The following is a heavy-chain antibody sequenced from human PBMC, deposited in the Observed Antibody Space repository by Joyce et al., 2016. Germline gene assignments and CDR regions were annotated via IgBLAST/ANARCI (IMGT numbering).Heavy chain of an antibody. CDR3: ARSDWFDP. CDR1: GFTFSGSW. CDR2: IKYDGSST. V-gene: IGHV3-74*01. J-gene: IGHJ5*02. Sequence: EMQLVESGGGLVQPGGSLRLSCVGSGFTFSGSWMHWVRQVPGKGLVWVAQIKYDGSSTNYADSVKGRFTISRDNAKNTLYLQMSSLRAEDTAVCYCARSDWFDPWGQGTLVTVSS.